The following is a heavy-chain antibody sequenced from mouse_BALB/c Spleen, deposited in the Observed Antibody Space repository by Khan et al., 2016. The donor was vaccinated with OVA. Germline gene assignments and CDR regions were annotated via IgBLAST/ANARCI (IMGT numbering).Heavy chain of an antibody. Sequence: QVQLKQSGAELARPGASVKMSCKASGYTFTTYTIHWVKQRPGQGLEWSGYIIPSNDYTNYNQKFKDRATLTADKSSSTAYMQLSSLTPEDSAVYYCERERAYYRSDGRFAYWGQGTLVTVSA. CDR3: ERERAYYRSDGRFAY. D-gene: IGHD2-14*01. V-gene: IGHV1-4*01. J-gene: IGHJ3*01. CDR1: GYTFTTYT. CDR2: IIPSNDYT.